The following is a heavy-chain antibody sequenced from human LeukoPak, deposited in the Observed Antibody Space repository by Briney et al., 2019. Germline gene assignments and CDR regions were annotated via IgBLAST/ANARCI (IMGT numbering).Heavy chain of an antibody. D-gene: IGHD3-16*02. Sequence: GGSLRLSCAASGFTFSSYGMHWVRQAPGKGLEWVAVIWYDGSNKYYADSVKGRFTISRDNSKNTLYLQMNSLRAEDTAVYYCARSSIPHTFGGAIVDYWGQGTLVTVSS. V-gene: IGHV3-33*01. CDR3: ARSSIPHTFGGAIVDY. J-gene: IGHJ4*02. CDR1: GFTFSSYG. CDR2: IWYDGSNK.